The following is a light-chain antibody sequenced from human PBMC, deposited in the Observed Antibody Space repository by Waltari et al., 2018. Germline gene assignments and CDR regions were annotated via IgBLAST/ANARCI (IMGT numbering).Light chain of an antibody. CDR1: QSVTSSY. Sequence: EIVLTQSPGTLSLSPGERVTLSYRARQSVTSSYLAWYQQKPGQAPRLIIYSPSNRAPGIPDRFRGSGSRTDVTLTISRLAPEEFAVYFCQQYGSSPTTFGQGTKVEFK. J-gene: IGKJ1*01. V-gene: IGKV3-20*01. CDR3: QQYGSSPTT. CDR2: SPS.